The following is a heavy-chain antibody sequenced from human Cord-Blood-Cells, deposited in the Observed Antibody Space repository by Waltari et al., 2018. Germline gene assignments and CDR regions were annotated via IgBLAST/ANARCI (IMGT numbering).Heavy chain of an antibody. CDR3: ARRRSSSSWYFDL. V-gene: IGHV4-39*01. CDR1: GGSISSSSYY. Sequence: QLQLQESGPGLVKPSETLSLTCTVSGGSISSSSYYWGWIRQPPGKGLEWIGSIYYSGRTDYNPSRKSRGTISVDTSKNQFSLKLSSVAAADTAVYYCARRRSSSSWYFDLWGRGTLVTVSS. J-gene: IGHJ2*01. CDR2: IYYSGRT. D-gene: IGHD6-6*01.